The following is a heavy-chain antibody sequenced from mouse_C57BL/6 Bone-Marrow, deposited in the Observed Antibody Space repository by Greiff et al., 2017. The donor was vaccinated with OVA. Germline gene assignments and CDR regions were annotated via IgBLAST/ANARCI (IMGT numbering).Heavy chain of an antibody. CDR3: ARAIYYGNDYYAMDY. V-gene: IGHV1-53*01. J-gene: IGHJ4*01. CDR1: GYTFTSYW. Sequence: QVQLKQSGTELVKPGASVKLSCKASGYTFTSYWMHWVKQRPGQGLEWIGNINPSNGGTNYNEKFKSKATLTVDKSSSTAYMQLSSLTSEDSAVYYCARAIYYGNDYYAMDYWGQGTSVTVSS. D-gene: IGHD2-1*01. CDR2: INPSNGGT.